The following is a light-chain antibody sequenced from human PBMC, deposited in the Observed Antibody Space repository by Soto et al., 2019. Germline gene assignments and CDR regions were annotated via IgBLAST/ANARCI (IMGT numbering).Light chain of an antibody. CDR3: QKYYSTPST. CDR2: WAS. CDR1: QSVLYSSNNKNY. J-gene: IGKJ1*01. Sequence: DIVMTQSPDSLAVSLGERATINCKSSQSVLYSSNNKNYLAWYQQKPGQPPKLLIYWASTRESGVPDRFSGSGSGTDFTLTISSLQAEDVAVYYCQKYYSTPSTFVQGTKVEIK. V-gene: IGKV4-1*01.